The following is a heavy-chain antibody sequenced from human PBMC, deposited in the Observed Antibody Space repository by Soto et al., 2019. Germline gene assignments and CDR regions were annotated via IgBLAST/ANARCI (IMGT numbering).Heavy chain of an antibody. CDR3: ARNFQGHSGYYYRDYFDY. V-gene: IGHV4-30-4*01. Sequence: LSLTCTVSGGSISSGDYYWSWIRQPPGKGLEWIGYIYYSGSTYYNPSLKSRVTISVDTSKNQFSLKLSSVTAADTAVYYCARNFQGHSGYYYRDYFDYWGQGTLVTVSS. CDR2: IYYSGST. J-gene: IGHJ4*02. CDR1: GGSISSGDYY. D-gene: IGHD3-22*01.